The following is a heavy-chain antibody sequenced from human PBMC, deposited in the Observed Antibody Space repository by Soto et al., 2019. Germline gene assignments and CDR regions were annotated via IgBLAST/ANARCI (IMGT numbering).Heavy chain of an antibody. D-gene: IGHD2-21*01. CDR3: ARESGGDWGVFDY. Sequence: ASVKVSCKASGGTFSSYTISWVRQAPGQGLEWMGRIIPILGIANYAQKFQGRVTITTDTSTSTAYMELRSLRSEDTAVYYCARESGGDWGVFDYRGQRTSVTVSS. CDR1: GGTFSSYT. V-gene: IGHV1-69*02. J-gene: IGHJ4*02. CDR2: IIPILGIA.